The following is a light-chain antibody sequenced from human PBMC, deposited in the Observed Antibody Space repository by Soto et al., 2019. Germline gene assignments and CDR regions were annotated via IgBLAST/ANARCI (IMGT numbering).Light chain of an antibody. J-gene: IGLJ1*01. Sequence: QSVLTQPPSASGTPGQRVTISCSGSSSNIGSNAVNWYQQLPGTAPTLLIYSNNQRPSGVPDRFSGSKSGTSASLAVNGLQSEDEADYYCSSYTSSSTLVFGTGTKLTVL. CDR3: SSYTSSSTLV. CDR2: SNN. CDR1: SSNIGSNA. V-gene: IGLV1-44*01.